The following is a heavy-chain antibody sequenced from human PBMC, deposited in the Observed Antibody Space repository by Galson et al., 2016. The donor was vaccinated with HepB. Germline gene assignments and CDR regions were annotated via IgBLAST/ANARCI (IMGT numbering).Heavy chain of an antibody. V-gene: IGHV3-23*01. CDR2: SGSGGPT. CDR3: AKSVLEYDILTGYYRRGADY. J-gene: IGHJ4*02. Sequence: SLRLSCAASGFTSSSYAMSWVRQAPGKGLEWVSSSGSGGPTYYADSVKGRFTISRDNSKNTLFLQMHSLRADDTAVYYCAKSVLEYDILTGYYRRGADYWGQGTLVTVSS. CDR1: GFTSSSYA. D-gene: IGHD3-9*01.